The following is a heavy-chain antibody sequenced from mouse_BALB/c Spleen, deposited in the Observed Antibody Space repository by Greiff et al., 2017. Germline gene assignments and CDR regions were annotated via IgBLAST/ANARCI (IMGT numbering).Heavy chain of an antibody. Sequence: QVQLQQPGAELVKPGASVKMSCKASGYTFTSYWMHWVKQRPGQGLEWIGTIDPSDSYTSYNQKFKGKATLTVDTSSSTAYMQLSSLTSEDSAVYYCTRSGRYDYYAMDYWGQGTSVTVSS. D-gene: IGHD2-14*01. V-gene: IGHV1S127*01. CDR1: GYTFTSYW. J-gene: IGHJ4*01. CDR3: TRSGRYDYYAMDY. CDR2: IDPSDSYT.